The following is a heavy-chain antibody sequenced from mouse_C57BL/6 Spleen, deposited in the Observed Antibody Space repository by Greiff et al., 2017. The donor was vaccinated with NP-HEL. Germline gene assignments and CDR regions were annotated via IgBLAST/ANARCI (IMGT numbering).Heavy chain of an antibody. CDR3: ARGDYGNWFAY. Sequence: EVKLQESGPGLVKPSQSLSLTCSVTGYSITSGYYWNWLRQFPGNQLELMGYISYDGSHNYHPSLKNRISITRDTSKNQFFLKLNAVTTEDTATYYGARGDYGNWFAYWGQGTLVTVSA. D-gene: IGHD2-1*01. J-gene: IGHJ3*01. CDR1: GYSITSGYY. CDR2: ISYDGSH. V-gene: IGHV3-6*01.